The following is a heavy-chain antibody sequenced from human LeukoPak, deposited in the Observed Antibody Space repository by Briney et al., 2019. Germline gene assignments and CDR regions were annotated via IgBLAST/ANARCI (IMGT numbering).Heavy chain of an antibody. CDR1: GFTFSSYG. J-gene: IGHJ5*02. D-gene: IGHD3-22*01. Sequence: SGGSLRLSCAASGFTFSSYGMHWVRQAPGKGLEWVAFIRYDGSNKYYADSVKGRFTISRDNSKNTLYLQMNSLRAEDTAVYYCAKEGTDYYDSYWFDPWGQGTLVTVSS. CDR3: AKEGTDYYDSYWFDP. CDR2: IRYDGSNK. V-gene: IGHV3-30*02.